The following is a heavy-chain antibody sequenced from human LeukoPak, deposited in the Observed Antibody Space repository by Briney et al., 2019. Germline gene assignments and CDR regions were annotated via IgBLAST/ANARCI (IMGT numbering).Heavy chain of an antibody. CDR3: ARGRGSSGWYDY. CDR2: IYSGGST. J-gene: IGHJ4*02. V-gene: IGHV3-53*01. Sequence: GGSLRLSCAASGFTFTNYWMTWVRQAPGKGLEWVSVIYSGGSTYYADSVKGRFTISRDNSKNTLYLQMNSLRAEDTAVYYCARGRGSSGWYDYWGQGTLVTVSS. CDR1: GFTFTNYW. D-gene: IGHD6-19*01.